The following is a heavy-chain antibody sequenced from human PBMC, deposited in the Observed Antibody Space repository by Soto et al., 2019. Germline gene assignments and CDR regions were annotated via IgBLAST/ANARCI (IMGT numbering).Heavy chain of an antibody. V-gene: IGHV3-21*01. D-gene: IGHD2-2*01. CDR1: GFSFSDYS. CDR3: ARDGAFCSGTGCRDYYHYMDF. J-gene: IGHJ6*03. CDR2: ISGSTSYT. Sequence: PGGSLRLSSAASGFSFSDYSMNWVRQAPGKGLEWVSSISGSTSYTHYADSLQGRFTVSRDNAEKSLYLQLNSLRAEDTAVYYCARDGAFCSGTGCRDYYHYMDFWGKGTTVTVSS.